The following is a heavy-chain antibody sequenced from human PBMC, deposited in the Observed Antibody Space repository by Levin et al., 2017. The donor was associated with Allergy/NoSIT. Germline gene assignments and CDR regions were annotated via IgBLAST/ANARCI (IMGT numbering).Heavy chain of an antibody. CDR1: GGSISSYY. CDR2: IYYSGST. J-gene: IGHJ4*02. D-gene: IGHD3-9*01. V-gene: IGHV4-59*01. CDR3: ARSRYFDWLFPHDI. Sequence: PSETLSLTCTVSGGSISSYYWSWIRQPPGKGLEWIGYIYYSGSTDYNPSLKSRVTISVDTSKNQFSLKLSSVTAADTAVYYCARSRYFDWLFPHDIWGQGTPVTVSS.